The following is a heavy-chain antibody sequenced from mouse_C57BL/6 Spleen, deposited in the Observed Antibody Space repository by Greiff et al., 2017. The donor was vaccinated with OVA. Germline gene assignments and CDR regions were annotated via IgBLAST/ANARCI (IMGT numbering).Heavy chain of an antibody. Sequence: VSVGEAGFGLVAPSQSLSITRTVSVFSSTIYAISWVRQPPGKGLEWLGVIWTGGGTNYNSALKSRLSISKDNSKSQVFLKMNSLQTDDTARYYCARVVTVPYAMDYWGQGTSVTVSS. CDR2: IWTGGGT. CDR1: VFSSTIYA. J-gene: IGHJ4*01. CDR3: ARVVTVPYAMDY. V-gene: IGHV2-9-1*01. D-gene: IGHD2-12*01.